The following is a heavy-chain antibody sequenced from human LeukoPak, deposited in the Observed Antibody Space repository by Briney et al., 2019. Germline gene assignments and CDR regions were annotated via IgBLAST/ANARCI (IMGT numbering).Heavy chain of an antibody. V-gene: IGHV5-51*01. Sequence: GESLKISCKGSGYSLNNYWIGWVRQMPGKGLEWMGIIYLGDSDTRYSPSFQGQVTISADKSIRTAYLQWSSLKASDTAMYYCAWSRIAARPYFDYWGQGTLVTVSS. CDR2: IYLGDSDT. CDR1: GYSLNNYW. D-gene: IGHD6-6*01. J-gene: IGHJ4*02. CDR3: AWSRIAARPYFDY.